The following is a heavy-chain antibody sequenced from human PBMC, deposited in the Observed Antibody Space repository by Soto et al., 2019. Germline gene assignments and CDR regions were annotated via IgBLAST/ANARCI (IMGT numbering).Heavy chain of an antibody. CDR2: ISSSGSTI. V-gene: IGHV3-11*01. D-gene: IGHD2-21*01. Sequence: GGSLRLSCAASGFTFSDYYMSWIRQAPGKGLEWVSYISSSGSTIYYADSVKGRFTISRDNAKNSLYLQMNSLRAEATAVYYCARDRRIVVAGQDDGYWGQGTLVTVSS. J-gene: IGHJ4*02. CDR3: ARDRRIVVAGQDDGY. CDR1: GFTFSDYY.